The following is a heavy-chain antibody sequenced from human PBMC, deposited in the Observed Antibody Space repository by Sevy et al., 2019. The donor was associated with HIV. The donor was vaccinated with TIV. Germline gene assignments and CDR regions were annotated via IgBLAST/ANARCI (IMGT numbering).Heavy chain of an antibody. D-gene: IGHD5-18*01. Sequence: GGSLRLSCVASGFTFRSYAMNWVRQAPGRGLEWVSAISGSGGSTYYADSVQGRFTISRVNSKNTLYLQMNSLRAEDTAVYYCTNLYSYGYGFDYWGQGTLVTVSS. CDR3: TNLYSYGYGFDY. J-gene: IGHJ4*02. V-gene: IGHV3-23*01. CDR1: GFTFRSYA. CDR2: ISGSGGST.